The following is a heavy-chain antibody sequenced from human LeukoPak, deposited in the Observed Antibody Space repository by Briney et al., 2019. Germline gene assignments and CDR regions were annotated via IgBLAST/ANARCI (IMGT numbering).Heavy chain of an antibody. Sequence: GASVKVSCKASGYTFTSYGISWVRQAPGQGLEWMGWISAYNGNTNYAQKLQGRVTMTTDTSTSTAYMELRSLRSDDTAVYYCARANFDWLLSPLDSFDPWGQGTLATVSS. V-gene: IGHV1-18*01. D-gene: IGHD3-9*01. CDR3: ARANFDWLLSPLDSFDP. J-gene: IGHJ5*02. CDR2: ISAYNGNT. CDR1: GYTFTSYG.